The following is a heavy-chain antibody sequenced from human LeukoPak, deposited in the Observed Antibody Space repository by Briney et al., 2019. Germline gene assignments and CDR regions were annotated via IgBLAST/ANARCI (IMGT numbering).Heavy chain of an antibody. CDR1: GFTFSSSS. V-gene: IGHV3-21*01. Sequence: GGSLRLSCAASGFTFSSSSINWVRRAPGKGLEWVSSISSSSTYIYYADSVEGRFTISRDNAKNSLYLQMNSLRAEDTAVYYCARERVDYGDWSRYYHYGMDVWGQGTTVTVTS. CDR3: ARERVDYGDWSRYYHYGMDV. CDR2: ISSSSTYI. D-gene: IGHD4-17*01. J-gene: IGHJ6*02.